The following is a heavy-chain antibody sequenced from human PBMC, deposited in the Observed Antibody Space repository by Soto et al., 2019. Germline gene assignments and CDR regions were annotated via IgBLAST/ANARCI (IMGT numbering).Heavy chain of an antibody. Sequence: PGESLKISWKGSGYSFTSYWIGWVRQMPGKGLEWMGIIYPGDSDTRYSPSFQGQVTISADKSISTAYLQWSSLKASDTAMYYCARLNYYDSSGYPYYFDYWGQGTLVTVSS. J-gene: IGHJ4*02. CDR1: GYSFTSYW. CDR3: ARLNYYDSSGYPYYFDY. CDR2: IYPGDSDT. V-gene: IGHV5-51*03. D-gene: IGHD3-22*01.